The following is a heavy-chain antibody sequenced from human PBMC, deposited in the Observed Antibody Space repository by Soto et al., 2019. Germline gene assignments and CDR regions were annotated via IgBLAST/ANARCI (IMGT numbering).Heavy chain of an antibody. Sequence: QVQLVQSGAEVKKPGASVKVSCTASGYTFTTYDINWVRQATGQGLEWMGWMNPYNSNTGYAQRFQGRVTLTWDTSISTAYMELSSLTSEDTAIYYCARGGDFDFWGQGTLVSVSS. CDR3: ARGGDFDF. V-gene: IGHV1-8*01. D-gene: IGHD7-27*01. CDR1: GYTFTTYD. CDR2: MNPYNSNT. J-gene: IGHJ4*02.